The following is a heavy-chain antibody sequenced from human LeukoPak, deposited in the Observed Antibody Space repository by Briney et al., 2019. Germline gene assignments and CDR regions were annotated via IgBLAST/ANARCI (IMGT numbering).Heavy chain of an antibody. Sequence: APVKVSCKASGYPVTRYGVRWVRQSPGHGVEGMGWISAFNGNAESATMLQGRVTMTTDTSTSTAYMELSSLRSEDTAMYYCAINQAGYCGGGSCYRHEFYYMDVWGKGTSVTVSS. CDR1: GYPVTRYG. CDR2: ISAFNGNA. CDR3: AINQAGYCGGGSCYRHEFYYMDV. D-gene: IGHD2-15*01. V-gene: IGHV1-18*01. J-gene: IGHJ6*03.